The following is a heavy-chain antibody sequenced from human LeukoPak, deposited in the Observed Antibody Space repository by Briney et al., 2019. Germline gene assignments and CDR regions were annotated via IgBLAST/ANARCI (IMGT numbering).Heavy chain of an antibody. CDR1: GYTFTSYG. Sequence: ASVTVSCKASGYTFTSYGISWVRQAPGQGLEWMGWISAYNDNTNYAQKLQGRVTMNTDTSTSTAYMELRSLRSDDTAVYYCARVHYDILTGYSYFDYWGQGTLVTVSS. J-gene: IGHJ4*02. V-gene: IGHV1-18*01. D-gene: IGHD3-9*01. CDR3: ARVHYDILTGYSYFDY. CDR2: ISAYNDNT.